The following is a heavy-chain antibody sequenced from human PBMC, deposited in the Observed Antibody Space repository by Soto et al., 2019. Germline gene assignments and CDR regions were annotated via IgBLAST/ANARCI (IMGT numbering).Heavy chain of an antibody. CDR1: GGTFSSYA. Sequence: SVKVSCKASGGTFSSYAISWVRQAPGQGLEWMGVIIPIFGTANYAQKFQGRVTITADESTSTAYMELSSLRSEDTAVYYCARGEMATIGREVLGYWGQGTLVTVSS. V-gene: IGHV1-69*13. D-gene: IGHD5-12*01. CDR3: ARGEMATIGREVLGY. J-gene: IGHJ4*02. CDR2: IIPIFGTA.